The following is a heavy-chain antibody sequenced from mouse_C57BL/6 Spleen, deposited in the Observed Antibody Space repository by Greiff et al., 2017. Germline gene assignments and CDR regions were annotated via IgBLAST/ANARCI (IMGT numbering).Heavy chain of an antibody. Sequence: QVQLQQPGAELVMPGASVKLSCKASGYTFTSYWMHWVKQRPGQGLEWIGEIDPSDSYTNYNQKFKGKSTLTVDKSSSTAYMQLSSLTSEDAAVYYCARSDNYCDYWGQGTTLTVSS. CDR2: IDPSDSYT. CDR1: GYTFTSYW. V-gene: IGHV1-69*01. CDR3: ARSDNYCDY. J-gene: IGHJ2*01.